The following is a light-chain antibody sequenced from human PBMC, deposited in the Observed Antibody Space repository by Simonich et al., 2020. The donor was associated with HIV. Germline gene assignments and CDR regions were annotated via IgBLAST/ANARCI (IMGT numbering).Light chain of an antibody. CDR1: QSVLYSSNNKDY. V-gene: IGKV4-1*01. Sequence: DIVMTQSPDSLAVSLGERATINCKSSQSVLYSSNNKDYLAWYQQKPGQPPNLLIYWASTRESGVPDRFSGSGSETDFTLTISSLQAEDVAVYYCQQYYITPHTFGQGTRLDIK. CDR3: QQYYITPHT. J-gene: IGKJ5*01. CDR2: WAS.